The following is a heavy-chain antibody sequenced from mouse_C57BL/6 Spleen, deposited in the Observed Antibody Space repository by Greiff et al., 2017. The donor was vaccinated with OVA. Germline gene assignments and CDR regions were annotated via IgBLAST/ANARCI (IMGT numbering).Heavy chain of an antibody. Sequence: EVMLVESGGGLVKPGGSLKLSCAASGFTFRSYAMSWVRQTPEKRLEWVATISDGGSYTYYPDNVKGRFTISRDNAKNNLYLQMSHLKSEDTAMYYCARDRPITTSYYFDYWGKGTTLTVSS. V-gene: IGHV5-4*01. CDR1: GFTFRSYA. CDR2: ISDGGSYT. D-gene: IGHD1-1*01. CDR3: ARDRPITTSYYFDY. J-gene: IGHJ2*01.